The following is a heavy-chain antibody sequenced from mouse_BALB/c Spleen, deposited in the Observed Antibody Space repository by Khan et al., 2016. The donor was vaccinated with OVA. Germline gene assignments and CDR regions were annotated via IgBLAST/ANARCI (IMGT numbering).Heavy chain of an antibody. CDR3: AREGAYYRSDGWFSY. CDR1: GYTFTTYT. CDR2: INPSNGYT. Sequence: QVQLQQSGAELARPGASVKMSCKASGYTFTTYTMHWVKQRPGQGLEWIGYINPSNGYTNYNQKFKDKSTLPADKSSSTAYMKLSSLTSDYSAVYYCAREGAYYRSDGWFSYWGQGTLVTVSA. J-gene: IGHJ3*01. D-gene: IGHD2-14*01. V-gene: IGHV1-4*01.